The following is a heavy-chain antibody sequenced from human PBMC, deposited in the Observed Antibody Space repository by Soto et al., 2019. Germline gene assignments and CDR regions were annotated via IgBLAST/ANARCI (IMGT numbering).Heavy chain of an antibody. J-gene: IGHJ6*03. V-gene: IGHV1-8*01. CDR3: AVLVVVVPAAMSDYMDV. CDR1: GYTFTSYD. D-gene: IGHD2-2*01. CDR2: MNPNSGNT. Sequence: ASVKVSCKASGYTFTSYDINWVRQATGQGLEWMGWMNPNSGNTGYAQKFQGRVTMTRNTSISTAYMELSSLRSEDTAVYYCAVLVVVVPAAMSDYMDVWGKGTTVTVSS.